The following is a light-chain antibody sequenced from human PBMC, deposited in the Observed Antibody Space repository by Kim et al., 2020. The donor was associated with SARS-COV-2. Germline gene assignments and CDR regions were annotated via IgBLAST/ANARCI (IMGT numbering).Light chain of an antibody. CDR2: TNN. Sequence: QRVTISCTGNSSNSGAGYNVHWYQHLPGTAPKLLIYTNNNRPSGVPDRFSASKSGTSASLAITGLQAEDEGDYYCQSYDSSLTGSVFGGGTKLTVL. CDR3: QSYDSSLTGSV. V-gene: IGLV1-40*01. CDR1: SSNSGAGYN. J-gene: IGLJ3*02.